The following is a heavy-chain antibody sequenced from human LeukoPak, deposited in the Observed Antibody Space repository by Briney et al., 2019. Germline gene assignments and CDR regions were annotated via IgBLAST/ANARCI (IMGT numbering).Heavy chain of an antibody. J-gene: IGHJ6*03. CDR2: IKQDGSEK. Sequence: GGSLRLSCAASGFTFSSYWMSWVRQAPGKGLEWVANIKQDGSEKYYVDSVKGRFTISRDNAKNSLYLQMNSLRAEDTAVYYCARRSSSWYEIPLYYYYMDVWGKGTTVTVSS. CDR1: GFTFSSYW. V-gene: IGHV3-7*01. CDR3: ARRSSSWYEIPLYYYYMDV. D-gene: IGHD6-13*01.